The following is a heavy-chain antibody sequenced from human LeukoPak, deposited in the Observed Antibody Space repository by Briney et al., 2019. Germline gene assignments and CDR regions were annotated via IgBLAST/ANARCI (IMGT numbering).Heavy chain of an antibody. D-gene: IGHD6-13*01. CDR2: IYYGGST. J-gene: IGHJ4*02. CDR3: AKKIAGQNYFDY. CDR1: GFSISTSNW. Sequence: SETLSLTCAVSGFSISTSNWWGWIRQPPGKGLEWIGYIYYGGSTYYNPSLKSRLTMSVDTSKNQFSLKLSSVTALDTAVYYCAKKIAGQNYFDYWGQGILVTVSS. V-gene: IGHV4-28*01.